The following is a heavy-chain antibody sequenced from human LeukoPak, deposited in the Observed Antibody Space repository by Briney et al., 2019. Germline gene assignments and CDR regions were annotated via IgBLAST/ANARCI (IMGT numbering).Heavy chain of an antibody. V-gene: IGHV4-59*01. CDR3: ARGRNDNGGMFFDS. J-gene: IGHJ4*02. CDR2: VSYSSYT. Sequence: SETLSLTCTVSGGSIRSYYWAWIRQAPGKGLEWIGFVSYSSYTSYNPSLKSRVAISVDTTKSQFSLRLGSMTAADTAIYYCARGRNDNGGMFFDSWAQGSLVTVSS. CDR1: GGSIRSYY. D-gene: IGHD4-23*01.